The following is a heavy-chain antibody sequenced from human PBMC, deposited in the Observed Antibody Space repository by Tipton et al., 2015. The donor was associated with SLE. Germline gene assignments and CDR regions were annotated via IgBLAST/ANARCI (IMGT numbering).Heavy chain of an antibody. V-gene: IGHV4-31*02. J-gene: IGHJ2*01. CDR1: GGSITIGGFY. CDR3: ASPGESCSGPSCCDWYFDL. CDR2: IFSTGST. D-gene: IGHD2-2*01. Sequence: LRLSCTVSGGSITIGGFYWSWIRQHPGVGLEWIGYIFSTGSTYHNPSLQSRVTISVDTSKNQFSLRLSSVTAADTAVYYCASPGESCSGPSCCDWYFDLWGRGTLVTVSS.